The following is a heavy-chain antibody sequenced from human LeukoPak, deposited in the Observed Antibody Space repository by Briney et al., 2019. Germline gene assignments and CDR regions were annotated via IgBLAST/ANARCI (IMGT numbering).Heavy chain of an antibody. CDR1: GYTFSNHW. CDR2: IYPSVSDT. D-gene: IGHD4-11*01. Sequence: GQSLKISCQASGYTFSNHWIGWVRLMPGRGLEWMGIIYPSVSDTRHSPSFQGQVTISTDKSITAAYLQWNSLKASDTAIYYCVRSQDSDYSPFDYWGQGTLVSVSS. CDR3: VRSQDSDYSPFDY. V-gene: IGHV5-51*01. J-gene: IGHJ4*02.